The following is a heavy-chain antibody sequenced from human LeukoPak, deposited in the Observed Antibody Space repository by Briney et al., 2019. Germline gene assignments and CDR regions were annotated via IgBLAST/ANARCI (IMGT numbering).Heavy chain of an antibody. D-gene: IGHD6-6*01. J-gene: IGHJ4*02. CDR1: GFTFSSYG. V-gene: IGHV3-30*02. CDR2: IRYDGSNK. CDR3: AKDPSIAALADYFDY. Sequence: GGSLRLSCAASGFTFSSYGMHWVRQAPGKGLEWVAFIRYDGSNKYYADSVKGRFTISRDNSKNTLYLQMNSLRAEDTAVYYCAKDPSIAALADYFDYWGQGTLVTVSS.